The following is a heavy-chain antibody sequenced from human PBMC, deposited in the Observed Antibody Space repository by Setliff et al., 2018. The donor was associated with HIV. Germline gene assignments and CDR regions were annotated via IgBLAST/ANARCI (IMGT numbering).Heavy chain of an antibody. Sequence: GASVKVSCKTSGYNFENYAINWVRQAPGQGLEWMGWISTYSDETSYAQTLQGRVTMTTDASTTTVYMDMSSLRSEDTAQYYCASGPLYGYDRGYFDYWGQGTLVTAPQ. CDR2: ISTYSDET. J-gene: IGHJ4*02. V-gene: IGHV1-18*01. CDR1: GYNFENYA. D-gene: IGHD5-12*01. CDR3: ASGPLYGYDRGYFDY.